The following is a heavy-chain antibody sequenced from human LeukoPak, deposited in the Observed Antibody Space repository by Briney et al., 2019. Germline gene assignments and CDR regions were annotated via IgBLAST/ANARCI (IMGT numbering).Heavy chain of an antibody. CDR3: ARAHLRIVGPTRET. J-gene: IGHJ4*02. CDR2: ISAYNGNT. Sequence: GASVKVSCKASGYTFTSYGISWVRQAPGQGLEWMGWISAYNGNTNYAQKLQGRVTMTTDTSTSTAYMELRSLRSDDTAVYYCARAHLRIVGPTRETWGQGTLVTVSS. V-gene: IGHV1-18*01. CDR1: GYTFTSYG. D-gene: IGHD1-26*01.